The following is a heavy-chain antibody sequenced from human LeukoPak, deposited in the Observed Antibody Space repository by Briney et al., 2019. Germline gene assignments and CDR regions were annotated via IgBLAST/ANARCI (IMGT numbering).Heavy chain of an antibody. Sequence: KPSETLSLTCTVSGGSISSYYWSWIRQPPGKGLEWIGYIYYSGSTNYNPSLKSRVTISVDTSKNQFSLKLSSVTAAPTAVYYCARVDYGASSFDYWGQGTLVTVSS. V-gene: IGHV4-59*01. CDR1: GGSISSYY. D-gene: IGHD4-17*01. J-gene: IGHJ4*02. CDR2: IYYSGST. CDR3: ARVDYGASSFDY.